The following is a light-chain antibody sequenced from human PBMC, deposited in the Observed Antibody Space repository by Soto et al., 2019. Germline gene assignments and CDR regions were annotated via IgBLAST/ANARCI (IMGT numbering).Light chain of an antibody. CDR3: QKYNNGPPAT. V-gene: IGKV1-27*01. Sequence: DIQMTQSPSSLSASVGDRVTITCRASQAVNNYLAWYQQKPGRAPKLLIYAASTLQSGVPSRFNGGGSGTDFTLTISSLQPEDVATYYCQKYNNGPPATFGPGTQV. CDR1: QAVNNY. CDR2: AAS. J-gene: IGKJ3*01.